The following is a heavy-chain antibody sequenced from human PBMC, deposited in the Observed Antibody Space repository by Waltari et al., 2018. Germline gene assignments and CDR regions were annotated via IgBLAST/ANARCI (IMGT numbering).Heavy chain of an antibody. CDR1: GFTFSSYA. D-gene: IGHD2-15*01. CDR3: TRDVGYCSGGACYRWFDP. CDR2: ISGSGGST. Sequence: EVQLLESGGGLVQPGGSLRLSCAASGFTFSSYAMSWVRQAPGKGLEWVSAISGSGGSTYYADSVKGRFTISRDNSKNTLYLQMNSLRAEDTAVYYCTRDVGYCSGGACYRWFDPWGQGTLVTVSS. V-gene: IGHV3-23*01. J-gene: IGHJ5*02.